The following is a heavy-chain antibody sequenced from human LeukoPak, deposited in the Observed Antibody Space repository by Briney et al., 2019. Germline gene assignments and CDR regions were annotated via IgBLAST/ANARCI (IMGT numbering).Heavy chain of an antibody. Sequence: PSETLSLTCAVYGGSFSAYYWTWIRQPPGKGLEWIGEINYSGSTNYNPSLKSRVTISVDTSKNQFSLKLSSVTAADTAMYYCARNNSSGLKYWGQGTLVTVSS. CDR2: INYSGST. D-gene: IGHD6-19*01. J-gene: IGHJ4*02. V-gene: IGHV4-34*01. CDR3: ARNNSSGLKY. CDR1: GGSFSAYY.